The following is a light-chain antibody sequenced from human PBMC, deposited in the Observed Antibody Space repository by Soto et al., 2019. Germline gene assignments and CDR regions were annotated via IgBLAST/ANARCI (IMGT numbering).Light chain of an antibody. J-gene: IGKJ5*01. CDR3: QQRSNWIT. Sequence: EIVLTQSPATLSLSPGERATLSCRASQSVSSYLAWYQQKPGQAPRLLIYDASSRATGIPARFSGSGSGTDFTLTSSRLEPEDFVVYYCQQRSNWITFGQGTRLEIK. CDR2: DAS. V-gene: IGKV3-11*01. CDR1: QSVSSY.